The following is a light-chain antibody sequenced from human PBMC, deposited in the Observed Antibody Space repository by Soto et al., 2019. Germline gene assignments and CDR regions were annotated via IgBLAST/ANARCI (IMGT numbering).Light chain of an antibody. Sequence: IVMTQSPATLSVSPGERAALSCSASQSVSSNLAWYQQKPGQAPRLLMYGASTRATGVPARFSGSGSGTEFTLTISSLQSEDFAVYYCQQYNNWPPNTFGQGTKVDIK. CDR1: QSVSSN. J-gene: IGKJ2*01. V-gene: IGKV3-15*01. CDR3: QQYNNWPPNT. CDR2: GAS.